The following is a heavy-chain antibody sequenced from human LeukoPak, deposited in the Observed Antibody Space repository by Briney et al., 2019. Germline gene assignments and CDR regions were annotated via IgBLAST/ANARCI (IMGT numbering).Heavy chain of an antibody. V-gene: IGHV1-46*01. Sequence: ASVKVSCKASGYTFTSYYMHWVRQAPGQGLEWMGIINPSGGSTSYAQKFQGRVTMTRDTSTSTVYMELSSLRSEDTAVYYCAREATVVVPAAMTQGYYYYYYYMDVWGKGTTVTVSS. D-gene: IGHD2-2*01. CDR2: INPSGGST. J-gene: IGHJ6*03. CDR1: GYTFTSYY. CDR3: AREATVVVPAAMTQGYYYYYYYMDV.